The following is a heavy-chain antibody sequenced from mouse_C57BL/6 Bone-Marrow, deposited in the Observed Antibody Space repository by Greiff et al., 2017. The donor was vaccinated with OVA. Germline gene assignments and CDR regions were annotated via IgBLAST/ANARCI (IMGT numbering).Heavy chain of an antibody. Sequence: VQLKESGPELVKPGASVKISCKASGYSFTGYYMNWVKQSPEKSLEWIGEINPSTGGTTYNQKFKAKATLTVDKSSSTAYMQLKSLTSEDSAVYYCTTGGSSYGYAMDYWGQGTSVTVSS. CDR3: TTGGSSYGYAMDY. J-gene: IGHJ4*01. CDR1: GYSFTGYY. CDR2: INPSTGGT. V-gene: IGHV1-42*01. D-gene: IGHD1-1*01.